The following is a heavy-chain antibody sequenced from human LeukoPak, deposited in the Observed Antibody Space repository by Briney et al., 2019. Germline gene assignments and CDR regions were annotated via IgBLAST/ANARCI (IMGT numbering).Heavy chain of an antibody. CDR1: GGSISSYY. CDR2: IYTSGST. CDR3: AGTTDEYYYYYYMDG. V-gene: IGHV4-4*09. Sequence: SETLSLTCTVSGGSISSYYWSWIRQPPGKGLEWIGYIYTSGSTNYNPSLKSRITISVDTSKNQFSLKLSSMNAADTAVYYCAGTTDEYYYYYYMDGWGKGTTVTVSS. J-gene: IGHJ6*03. D-gene: IGHD1-1*01.